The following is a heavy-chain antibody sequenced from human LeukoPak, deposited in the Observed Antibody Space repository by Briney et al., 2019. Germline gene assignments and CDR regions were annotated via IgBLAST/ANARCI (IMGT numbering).Heavy chain of an antibody. CDR3: VRGSSGWYGQDY. Sequence: GGSLRLSCAASGFTFSSYWMHWFRQAPGKGLVWVSRINSDGSNTNYADSVQGRFTISRDNAKNPLYLQMNSLRAEDTAVYYCVRGSSGWYGQDYWGQGTLVTVSS. CDR2: INSDGSNT. CDR1: GFTFSSYW. D-gene: IGHD6-19*01. V-gene: IGHV3-74*01. J-gene: IGHJ4*02.